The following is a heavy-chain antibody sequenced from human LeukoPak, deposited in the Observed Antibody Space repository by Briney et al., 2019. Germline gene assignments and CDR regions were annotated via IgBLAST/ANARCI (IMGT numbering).Heavy chain of an antibody. V-gene: IGHV1-8*01. CDR3: ARVGTMVRGVHYYYYYMDV. Sequence: ASVKVSCKASGYTFTSYDINWVRQATGQGLEWMGWMNPNSGNTGYAQKFQGRVTMTRNTSISTAYMELSSLRSEDTAVYYCARVGTMVRGVHYYYYYMDVWGKGTTVTISS. D-gene: IGHD3-10*01. J-gene: IGHJ6*03. CDR2: MNPNSGNT. CDR1: GYTFTSYD.